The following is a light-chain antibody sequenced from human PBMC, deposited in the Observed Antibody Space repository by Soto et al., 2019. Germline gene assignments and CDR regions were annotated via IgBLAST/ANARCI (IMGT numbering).Light chain of an antibody. J-gene: IGLJ1*01. V-gene: IGLV2-8*01. CDR2: EVN. Sequence: QSVLTQPPSASGSPGQSVTISCTGTSSDVGGYNYVSWYQQHPGEVPKVLISEVNKRPSGVPDRFSGSKSGNTASLTVSGLQADDEADYYCSSFAGTFFVFGTGTKVTVL. CDR3: SSFAGTFFV. CDR1: SSDVGGYNY.